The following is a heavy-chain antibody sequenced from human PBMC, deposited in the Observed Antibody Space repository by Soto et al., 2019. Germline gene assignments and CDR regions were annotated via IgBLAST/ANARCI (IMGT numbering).Heavy chain of an antibody. CDR1: VFLLTNAW. V-gene: IGHV3-15*01. D-gene: IGHD2-15*01. CDR2: IQSKTDGGTT. Sequence: PGGSLRLSCAASVFLLTNAWMSWVRQTPGKGLEWIGRIQSKTDGGTTEYAAPVKGRFTISRDDSKNVLHLQMASLKTEDTGVYYCTTWCGGNCYSGYFSWGQGTLVTVSS. CDR3: TTWCGGNCYSGYFS. J-gene: IGHJ4*02.